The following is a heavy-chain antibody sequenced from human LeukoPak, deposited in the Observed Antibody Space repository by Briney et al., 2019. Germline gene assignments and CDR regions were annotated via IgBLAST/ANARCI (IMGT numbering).Heavy chain of an antibody. CDR3: ARPYSSGWRGGLDI. V-gene: IGHV4-59*01. Sequence: SETLSLTCTVSGGSISSYYWSWIRQPPGKGLEWIGYIYYSGSTNYNPSLKSRVTISLDTLNNQFSLKLTSVTAADTAIYYCARPYSSGWRGGLDIWGQGTVVTVSS. D-gene: IGHD6-19*01. J-gene: IGHJ3*02. CDR1: GGSISSYY. CDR2: IYYSGST.